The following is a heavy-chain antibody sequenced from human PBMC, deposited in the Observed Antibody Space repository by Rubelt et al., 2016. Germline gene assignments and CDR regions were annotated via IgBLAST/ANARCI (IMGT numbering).Heavy chain of an antibody. CDR2: INSDGSIT. D-gene: IGHD4-17*01. CDR1: GFTLSSYW. Sequence: EVQLVESGGGLVQPGGSLRLSCAASGFTLSSYWLHWVRQAPGTGLVWVSRINSDGSITSYADSVQVRFTISRDNAKNTLSLHMNSLRAEDTAVYDCARDGDYDGIDIWGQGTMVTVS. V-gene: IGHV3-74*01. CDR3: ARDGDYDGIDI. J-gene: IGHJ3*02.